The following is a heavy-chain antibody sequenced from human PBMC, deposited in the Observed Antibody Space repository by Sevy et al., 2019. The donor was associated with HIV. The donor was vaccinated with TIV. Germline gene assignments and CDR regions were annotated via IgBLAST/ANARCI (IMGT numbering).Heavy chain of an antibody. J-gene: IGHJ4*02. Sequence: ASVKVSCKASGHTFSDYYIQWVRQAPGQGLEWMGWINSNSGAISYAQKFRDRVTMTSDTSISTAYMGLSRLRSDDTSVYYCATQYSYDYWGQGTLVTVSS. CDR1: GHTFSDYY. CDR3: ATQYSYDY. D-gene: IGHD4-4*01. V-gene: IGHV1-2*02. CDR2: INSNSGAI.